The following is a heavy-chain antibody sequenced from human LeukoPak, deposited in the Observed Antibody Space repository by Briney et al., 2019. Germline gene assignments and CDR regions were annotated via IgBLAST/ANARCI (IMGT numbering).Heavy chain of an antibody. J-gene: IGHJ4*02. CDR2: ISWNSGSI. D-gene: IGHD6-19*01. CDR1: GFTLNNYS. V-gene: IGHV3-9*01. CDR3: AKDSIGYSSGWYYFDY. Sequence: GGSLRLSCAASGFTLNNYSMRWVRQAQRKGREWVSGISWNSGSIGYADSVKGRFTISRDNAKNSLYLQMNSLRAEDTALYYCAKDSIGYSSGWYYFDYWGQGALVTVSS.